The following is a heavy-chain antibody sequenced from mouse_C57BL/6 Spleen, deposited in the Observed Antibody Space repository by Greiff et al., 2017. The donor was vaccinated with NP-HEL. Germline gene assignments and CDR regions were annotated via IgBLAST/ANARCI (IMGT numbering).Heavy chain of an antibody. V-gene: IGHV6-3*01. D-gene: IGHD2-1*01. J-gene: IGHJ3*01. CDR1: GFTFSNYW. CDR2: IRLKSDNYAT. Sequence: EVQVVESGGGLVQPGGSMKLSCVASGFTFSNYWMNWVRQSPEKGLEWVAQIRLKSDNYATHYAESVKGRFTISRDDSKSSVYLQMNNLRAEDTGIYYCTGGIYYGNSFAYWGQGTLVTVSA. CDR3: TGGIYYGNSFAY.